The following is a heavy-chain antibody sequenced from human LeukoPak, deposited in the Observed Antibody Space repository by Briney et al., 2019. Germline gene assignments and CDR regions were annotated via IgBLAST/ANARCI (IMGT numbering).Heavy chain of an antibody. CDR1: GFTFSIIG. J-gene: IGHJ4*02. D-gene: IGHD6-19*01. CDR3: AKSGWLDN. Sequence: GRSLRLSCAASGFTFSIIGMSWVRQAPGKGLEWVSTINEGGEDTYYANSVKGRFTVSRDNSRNTLYLQMNSLRVEDTAVYYCAKSGWLDNLGQGTLVTVSS. V-gene: IGHV3-23*01. CDR2: INEGGEDT.